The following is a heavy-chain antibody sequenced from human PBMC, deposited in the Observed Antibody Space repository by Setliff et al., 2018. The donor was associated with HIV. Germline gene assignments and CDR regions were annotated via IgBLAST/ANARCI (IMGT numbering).Heavy chain of an antibody. V-gene: IGHV4-38-2*01. CDR1: GYSISSGYY. D-gene: IGHD6-6*01. CDR3: ARLPQDVRSSIDF. J-gene: IGHJ4*02. CDR2: IHHSGNT. Sequence: TSETLSLTCPVSGYSISSGYYWGWIRQPPGRGLEWIGAIHHSGNTYYNPSLKSRVTISVDTSKNLFSLKVNSVTAADTAVYYCARLPQDVRSSIDFWGQGTLVTVSS.